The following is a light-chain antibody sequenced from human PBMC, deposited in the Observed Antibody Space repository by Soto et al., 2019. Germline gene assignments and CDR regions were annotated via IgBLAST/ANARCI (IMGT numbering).Light chain of an antibody. V-gene: IGLV2-14*01. J-gene: IGLJ1*01. Sequence: QSALTQPASVSGSPGQSITISCTGTSSDVGGYNYVSWYQQHPGKAPKLMIYDVSNRPSGVSNRFSGSKSGNTASLPISGLQAEDEADYYCSSYTSSSIPVFGTGTKLTVL. CDR1: SSDVGGYNY. CDR3: SSYTSSSIPV. CDR2: DVS.